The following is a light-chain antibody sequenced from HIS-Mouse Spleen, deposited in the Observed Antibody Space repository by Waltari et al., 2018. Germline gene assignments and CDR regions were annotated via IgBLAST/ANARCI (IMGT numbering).Light chain of an antibody. CDR3: CSYAGSSTSVV. J-gene: IGLJ2*01. Sequence: QSALTQPASVSGSPGQSITISCTGTSSDVGSYNLVSWYQQHPGKAPKLMIYEGSTRASGVSNLFSGSNAGNTASLTISGLQAEDEADYYCCSYAGSSTSVVFGGGTKLTVL. V-gene: IGLV2-23*01. CDR2: EGS. CDR1: SSDVGSYNL.